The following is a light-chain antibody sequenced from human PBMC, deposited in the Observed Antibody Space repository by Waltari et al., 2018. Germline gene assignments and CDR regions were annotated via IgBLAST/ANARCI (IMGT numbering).Light chain of an antibody. Sequence: QSVLTQPPPVSAAPGQRVTISCSGGSPNIGNNYVSWYRQFPGTAPKPLIYENSERPSGIPGRFSGSKSGTSATLDITGLQAGDEADYYCGTWDSSLSGAVFGGGTHLTVL. CDR3: GTWDSSLSGAV. CDR2: ENS. J-gene: IGLJ7*01. CDR1: SPNIGNNY. V-gene: IGLV1-51*02.